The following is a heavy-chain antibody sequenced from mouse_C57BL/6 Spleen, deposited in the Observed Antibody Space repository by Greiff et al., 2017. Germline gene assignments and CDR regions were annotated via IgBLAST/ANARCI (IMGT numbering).Heavy chain of an antibody. V-gene: IGHV1-82*01. J-gene: IGHJ4*01. CDR1: GYAFSSSW. CDR2: IYPGDGDT. D-gene: IGHD1-1*01. CDR3: AKSPVVEGYAMDY. Sequence: QVHVKQSGPELVKPGASVKISCKASGYAFSSSWMNWVKQRPGKGLEWIGRIYPGDGDTNYNGKFKGKATLTADKSSSTAYMQLSSLTSEDSAVYFCAKSPVVEGYAMDYWGQGTSVTVSS.